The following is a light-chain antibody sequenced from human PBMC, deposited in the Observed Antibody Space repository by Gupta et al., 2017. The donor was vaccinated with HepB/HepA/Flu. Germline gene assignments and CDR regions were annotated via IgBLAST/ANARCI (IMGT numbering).Light chain of an antibody. CDR3: QAWDSGVV. CDR2: QDK. CDR1: KLGDRN. V-gene: IGLV3-1*01. J-gene: IGLJ2*01. Sequence: SYELIQPPSVSVSPGQTASINCSGDKLGDRNVCWYQQKPGQSPVLIIYQDKRRPSGIPERFSGSRSGSTATLIISGTQAMDEADYYCQAWDSGVVFGGGTKLTVL.